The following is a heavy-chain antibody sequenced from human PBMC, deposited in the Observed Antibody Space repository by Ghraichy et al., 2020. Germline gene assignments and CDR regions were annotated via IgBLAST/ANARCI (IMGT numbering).Heavy chain of an antibody. CDR3: ARPRYNRNDHHPLGAFDI. V-gene: IGHV4-59*08. Sequence: SETLSLTCTVSGGSISSNYWSWIRQPPGKGLEWIGFSYYSGSTNYNPSLKSRVTISVDTDKNQFSLKLMSVTAADTAVYYCARPRYNRNDHHPLGAFDIWGQGRMVTVSS. J-gene: IGHJ3*02. D-gene: IGHD1-20*01. CDR1: GGSISSNY. CDR2: SYYSGST.